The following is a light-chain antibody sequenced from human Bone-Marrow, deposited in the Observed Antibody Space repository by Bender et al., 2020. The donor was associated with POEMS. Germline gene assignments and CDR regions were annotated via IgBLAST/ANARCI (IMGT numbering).Light chain of an antibody. CDR3: QSYDSSLSAYV. Sequence: QSVLTQPPSVSGAPGQRVTISCTGSSSNIGAGYDVNWYQQLPGTAPKLLIYDNNNRPSGVHDRFSGSKSGNSASVAITGLQAEDEADYYCQSYDSSLSAYVFGSGTRVAVL. J-gene: IGLJ1*01. V-gene: IGLV1-40*01. CDR2: DNN. CDR1: SSNIGAGYD.